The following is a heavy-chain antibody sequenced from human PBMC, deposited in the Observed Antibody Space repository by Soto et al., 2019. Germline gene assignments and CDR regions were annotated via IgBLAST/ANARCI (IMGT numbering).Heavy chain of an antibody. Sequence: GGSLRLSCSASGFTLSNDLVHWVRQSPGKGLVWVSRISADGSDTAYADSVKGRFSISRDNARNTVYLQMSSLRVDDTAVYYCISQVPSATWCAWGQGNLVTVSS. D-gene: IGHD2-8*01. J-gene: IGHJ5*02. V-gene: IGHV3-74*01. CDR3: ISQVPSATWCA. CDR1: GFTLSNDL. CDR2: ISADGSDT.